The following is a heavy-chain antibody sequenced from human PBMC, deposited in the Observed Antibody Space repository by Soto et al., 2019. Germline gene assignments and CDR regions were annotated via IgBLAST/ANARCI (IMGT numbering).Heavy chain of an antibody. CDR3: ARDKWWSYGDYYCYGMDV. V-gene: IGHV3-21*01. CDR2: ISSRSSYI. J-gene: IGHJ6*02. Sequence: EVQLVESGGGLVKPGGSLRLSCAASGFTFSSYSMNWVRQAPGKGLEWVSSISSRSSYIYYADSVKGRFTISRDNAKNSLYLQMNSLRAEDTAVYYCARDKWWSYGDYYCYGMDVWGQGTTVTVSS. D-gene: IGHD5-18*01. CDR1: GFTFSSYS.